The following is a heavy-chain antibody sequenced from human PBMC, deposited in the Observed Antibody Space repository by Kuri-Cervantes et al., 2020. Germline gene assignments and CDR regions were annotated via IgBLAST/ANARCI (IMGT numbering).Heavy chain of an antibody. CDR2: INPNSGGT. V-gene: IGHV1-2*02. D-gene: IGHD3-3*01. Sequence: ASVKVSCKASGYTFTGYYMHWVRQAPGQGLEWMGWINPNSGGTNYAQKFQGRVTMTRDTSISTAYMELSRLRSDDTAVYYCARVTGRRVRSYFDYWGQGTLVTVSS. CDR1: GYTFTGYY. CDR3: ARVTGRRVRSYFDY. J-gene: IGHJ4*02.